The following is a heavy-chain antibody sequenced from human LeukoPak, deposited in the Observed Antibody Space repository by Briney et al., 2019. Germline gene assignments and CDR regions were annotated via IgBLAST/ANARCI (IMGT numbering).Heavy chain of an antibody. CDR1: GYTFTSYD. CDR3: ARDVRTAVTTGY. D-gene: IGHD4-17*01. Sequence: ASVKVSCKASGYTFTSYDINWVRQATGQGLEWMGWMNPNSGNTGYAQKFQGRVTMTRNTSISTAYMELSSLRSEDTAVYYCARDVRTAVTTGYWGQGTLVTVSS. J-gene: IGHJ4*02. V-gene: IGHV1-8*01. CDR2: MNPNSGNT.